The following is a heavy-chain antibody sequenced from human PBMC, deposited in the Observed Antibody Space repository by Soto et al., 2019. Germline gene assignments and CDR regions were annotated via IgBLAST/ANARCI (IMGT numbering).Heavy chain of an antibody. CDR1: GGTFSSYA. J-gene: IGHJ6*02. Sequence: QVQLVQSGAEVKKPGSSVKVSCKASGGTFSSYAISWVRQAPGQGLEWMGGIIPIFGTANYAQKFQGRVTITADESTSTAYMELSSLRSKDTAVYYCASSANHEKYYYYGMDVWGQGTTVTVSS. D-gene: IGHD7-27*01. V-gene: IGHV1-69*01. CDR3: ASSANHEKYYYYGMDV. CDR2: IIPIFGTA.